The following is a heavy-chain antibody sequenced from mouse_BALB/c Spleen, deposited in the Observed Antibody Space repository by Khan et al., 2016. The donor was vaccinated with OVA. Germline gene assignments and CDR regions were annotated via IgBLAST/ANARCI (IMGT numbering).Heavy chain of an antibody. Sequence: QVQLKESGPGLVAPSQSLSITCTVSGFSLTGYGVNWVRQPPGKGLEWLGVLWGDGSTDYNSALKSSVIIRKDNSKRQVFLKMNSLQTDDTASYYCAREGLRRIHDAMDYWGQGTSGTISS. D-gene: IGHD2-2*01. CDR2: LWGDGST. V-gene: IGHV2-6-7*01. CDR3: AREGLRRIHDAMDY. CDR1: GFSLTGYG. J-gene: IGHJ4*01.